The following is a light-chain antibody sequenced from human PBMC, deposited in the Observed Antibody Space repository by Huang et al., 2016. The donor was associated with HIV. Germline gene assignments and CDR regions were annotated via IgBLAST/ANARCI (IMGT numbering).Light chain of an antibody. V-gene: IGKV3-15*01. CDR1: QSVDSN. J-gene: IGKJ2*01. Sequence: EIVMTQSPATLSVSPGERATLSCRASQSVDSNLAWYQLKPDEAPRLVIYAASTRATGIPPRFSGSGSGTEFTLTITSLQSEEFAVYCCQQYYNWPPRYTFGQGTKLEIK. CDR2: AAS. CDR3: QQYYNWPPRYT.